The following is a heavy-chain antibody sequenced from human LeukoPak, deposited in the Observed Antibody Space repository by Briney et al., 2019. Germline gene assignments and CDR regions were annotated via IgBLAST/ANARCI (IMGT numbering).Heavy chain of an antibody. V-gene: IGHV3-74*01. Sequence: GGSLRLSCTVSGFPFSSYWMLWVRQAPGKGLVWVSRLSTGGSTTSYADSVKGRFTISRDNAKNTLYLQMNSLRAEDTAIYYCSRVGTGTTRDYWGQGTLVTVSS. D-gene: IGHD1-14*01. CDR2: LSTGGSTT. J-gene: IGHJ4*02. CDR3: SRVGTGTTRDY. CDR1: GFPFSSYW.